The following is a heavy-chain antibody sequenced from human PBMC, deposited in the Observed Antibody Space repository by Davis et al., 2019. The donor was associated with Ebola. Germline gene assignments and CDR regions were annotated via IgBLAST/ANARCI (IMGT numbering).Heavy chain of an antibody. J-gene: IGHJ4*02. CDR2: IYNNGRT. D-gene: IGHD4-11*01. Sequence: SETLSLTCSVSGGSISTHYGTWIRQPPGKGLEWIGHIYNNGRTDYNPSLRSRLTISLDTSKNQFSLKLNFVVAADTGVYYCARTSQRLQFSVYWGQGTLVTVSS. V-gene: IGHV4-59*11. CDR1: GGSISTHY. CDR3: ARTSQRLQFSVY.